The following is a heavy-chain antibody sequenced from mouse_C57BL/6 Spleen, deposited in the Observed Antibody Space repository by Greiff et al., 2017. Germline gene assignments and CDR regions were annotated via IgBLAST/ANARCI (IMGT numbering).Heavy chain of an antibody. V-gene: IGHV1-15*01. CDR1: GYTFTVYE. CDR3: TRSLAITTVSYYYAMDY. D-gene: IGHD1-1*01. CDR2: IDPETGGT. Sequence: QVQLQQSGAELVRPGASVTLSCKASGYTFTVYEMHWVKQTPVHGLEWIGAIDPETGGTAYNQKFKGKAILTADKSSSTAYMELRSLTSEDSAVYYCTRSLAITTVSYYYAMDYWGQGTSVTVSS. J-gene: IGHJ4*01.